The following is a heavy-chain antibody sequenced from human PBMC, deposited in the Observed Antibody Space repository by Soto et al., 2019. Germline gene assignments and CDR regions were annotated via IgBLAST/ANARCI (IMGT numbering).Heavy chain of an antibody. CDR2: IRSRDSDYAT. J-gene: IGHJ4*02. CDR3: TTYGNSSKGFVY. D-gene: IGHD6-6*01. V-gene: IGHV3-73*01. CDR1: GFTFSGAV. Sequence: EVQLVESGGGLVHPGGSLKLSCAVSGFTFSGAVMHWVRQAPGKGLEWLGRIRSRDSDYATSYAESVKGRVTISRDESKNTAYLQVTSLKSEDTALYYCTTYGNSSKGFVYWGQGTLVTVPS.